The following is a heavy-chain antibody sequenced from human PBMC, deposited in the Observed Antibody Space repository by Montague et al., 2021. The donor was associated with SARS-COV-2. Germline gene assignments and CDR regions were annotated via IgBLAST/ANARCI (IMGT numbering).Heavy chain of an antibody. V-gene: IGHV4-39*01. CDR1: GGSISSSSYY. D-gene: IGHD2-2*02. Sequence: SETLSLTCTVSGGSISSSSYYWGWIRQPPGKGLEWIGSIYYSGSTYYNPSLKSRVTISVDTSKNQFSLKLSSVTAADTAVCYCARHYGVVVPAAIYYYYGMDVWGQGTTVTVSS. CDR2: IYYSGST. J-gene: IGHJ6*02. CDR3: ARHYGVVVPAAIYYYYGMDV.